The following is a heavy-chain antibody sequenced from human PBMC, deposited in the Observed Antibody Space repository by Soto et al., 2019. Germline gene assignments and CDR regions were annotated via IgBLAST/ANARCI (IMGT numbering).Heavy chain of an antibody. V-gene: IGHV4-59*12. D-gene: IGHD2-15*01. CDR2: IYYSGST. CDR3: ARDSVATFAF. CDR1: GGSISGYY. Sequence: SETLSLTCTVSGGSISGYYWSWIRQPPGKGLEWIGYIYYSGSTNYNPSLKSRVTISVDTSKNQFSPKLSSVTAADTAVYYCARDSVATFAFWGKRTL. J-gene: IGHJ4*02.